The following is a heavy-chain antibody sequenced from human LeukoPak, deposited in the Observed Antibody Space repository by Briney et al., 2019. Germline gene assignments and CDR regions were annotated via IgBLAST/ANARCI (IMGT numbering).Heavy chain of an antibody. V-gene: IGHV4-59*11. CDR2: IYYSGST. D-gene: IGHD5-18*01. CDR1: GGSISGHY. Sequence: SETLSLTCTVSGGSISGHYWSWIRQPPGKGLEWIGYIYYSGSTNYNPSLKSRVTISLDTSKNQFSLKLSSVTAADTAVYYCARASGRGYSYGGRFDYWGQGTLVTVSS. CDR3: ARASGRGYSYGGRFDY. J-gene: IGHJ4*02.